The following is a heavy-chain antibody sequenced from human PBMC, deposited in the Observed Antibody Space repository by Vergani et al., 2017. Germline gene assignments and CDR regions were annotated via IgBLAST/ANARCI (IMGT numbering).Heavy chain of an antibody. J-gene: IGHJ5*02. CDR2: ISWNSGSI. CDR1: GFTFDDYA. D-gene: IGHD3-22*01. Sequence: EVQLVESGGGLVQPGRSLRLSCAASGFTFDDYAMHWVRQAPGKGLEWVSGISWNSGSIGYADSVKGRFTISRDSAKNSLYLQMNSLRAEDTALYYCAKSSYCVGSGYSSWFDPWGEGTLVTVSS. V-gene: IGHV3-9*01. CDR3: AKSSYCVGSGYSSWFDP.